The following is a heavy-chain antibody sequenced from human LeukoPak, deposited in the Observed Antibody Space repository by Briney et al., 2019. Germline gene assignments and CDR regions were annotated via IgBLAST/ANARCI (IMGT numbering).Heavy chain of an antibody. D-gene: IGHD2-2*01. J-gene: IGHJ5*02. CDR3: ARHGLGYCSSASCLTNSFDP. V-gene: IGHV4-34*01. CDR2: INHSGST. CDR1: GGSFSGYY. Sequence: SETLSLTCAVYGGSFSGYYGSWIRQPPGKGLEWIGEINHSGSTYYNPSLKSRVTISVDTSKNQFSLKLSSVTAADTAVYYCARHGLGYCSSASCLTNSFDPWGQGTLVTVSS.